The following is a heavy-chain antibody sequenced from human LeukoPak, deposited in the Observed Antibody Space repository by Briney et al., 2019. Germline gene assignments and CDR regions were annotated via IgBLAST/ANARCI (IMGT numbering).Heavy chain of an antibody. V-gene: IGHV3-23*01. D-gene: IGHD3-16*02. Sequence: GGSLRLSCAASGFTFSDYAMSWVRQAPGKGLEWLSVISGGSSGSTYYADSVTGRFTVSRDNSKNTVDLQMNNLRVDDTAIYCCAKDSFNPGPILNYVWGSYHDYYYMDVWGKGTTVTVSS. CDR3: AKDSFNPGPILNYVWGSYHDYYYMDV. CDR2: ISGGSSGST. CDR1: GFTFSDYA. J-gene: IGHJ6*03.